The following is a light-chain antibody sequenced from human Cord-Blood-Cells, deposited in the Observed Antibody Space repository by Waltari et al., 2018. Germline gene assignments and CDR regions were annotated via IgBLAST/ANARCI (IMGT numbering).Light chain of an antibody. CDR1: NIGSKS. Sequence: SYVLTQPPSVSVAPGKTARITCGGNNIGSKSVHWYQQKPGQAPVLVIYSGIDRPSGIPARFSGSNSGNTATLTISRVEAGDEADYYFQVWDSSSDHYVFATGTKVTVL. CDR2: SGI. CDR3: QVWDSSSDHYV. V-gene: IGLV3-21*04. J-gene: IGLJ1*01.